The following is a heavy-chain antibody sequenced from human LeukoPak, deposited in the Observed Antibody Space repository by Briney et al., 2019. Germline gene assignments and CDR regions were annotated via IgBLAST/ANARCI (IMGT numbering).Heavy chain of an antibody. J-gene: IGHJ6*02. CDR2: TYYRSKWYN. CDR3: ARDWYSSGWDMYYGMDV. CDR1: GDSVSSNSAA. D-gene: IGHD6-19*01. Sequence: SQTLSLTRAISGDSVSSNSAAWNWIRQSPSRGLEWLGRTYYRSKWYNDYAVSVKSRITINPDTSKNQFSLQLNSVTPEDTAVYYCARDWYSSGWDMYYGMDVWGQGTTVTVSS. V-gene: IGHV6-1*01.